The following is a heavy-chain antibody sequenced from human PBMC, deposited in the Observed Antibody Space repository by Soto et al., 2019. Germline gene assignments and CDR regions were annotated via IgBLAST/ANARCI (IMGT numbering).Heavy chain of an antibody. D-gene: IGHD6-19*01. Sequence: QITLKESGPTLVKPTQTLTLTCTFSGFSLSTSGVGVGWIRQPPGKALEWLALIYWDDDKRYSPSLKSRLTITKDPSKTQVVLTMTNMDPVDTATYYCAHSYSSGWYYGPFDYWGQATLVTVSS. CDR3: AHSYSSGWYYGPFDY. J-gene: IGHJ4*02. CDR1: GFSLSTSGVG. CDR2: IYWDDDK. V-gene: IGHV2-5*02.